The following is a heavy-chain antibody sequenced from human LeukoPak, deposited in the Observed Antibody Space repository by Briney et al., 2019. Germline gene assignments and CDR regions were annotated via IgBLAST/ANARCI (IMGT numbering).Heavy chain of an antibody. CDR3: ARSVLGYSYGLHIDY. CDR2: IHYRGST. CDR1: GGSISSYY. V-gene: IGHV4-59*01. D-gene: IGHD5-18*01. J-gene: IGHJ4*02. Sequence: PSETLSLTCTVSGGSISSYYWSWIRQSPGEGVEWIGYIHYRGSTNYNPSLKSRVTISVDTSKNQFSLKLSSLTAADTAVYYCARSVLGYSYGLHIDYWGQGTLVTVSS.